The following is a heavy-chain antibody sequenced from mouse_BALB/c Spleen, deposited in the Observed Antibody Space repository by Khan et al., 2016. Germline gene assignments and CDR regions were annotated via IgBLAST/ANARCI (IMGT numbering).Heavy chain of an antibody. V-gene: IGHV2-9*02. D-gene: IGHD1-2*01. CDR2: IWAGGGT. CDR3: ARDPEFITSSTGTMDY. Sequence: VKLEESGPGLVAPSQSLSITCTVSGFSLTRYGVHWVRQPPGKGLEWLGVIWAGGGTDYKSALMSRLRISKDNSKSQVFLKMNSLQTDDAAMYYCARDPEFITSSTGTMDYWGQGTSVTVSS. CDR1: GFSLTRYG. J-gene: IGHJ4*01.